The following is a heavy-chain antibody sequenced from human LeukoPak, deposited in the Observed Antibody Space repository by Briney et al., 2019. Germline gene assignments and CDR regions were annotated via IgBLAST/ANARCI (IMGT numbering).Heavy chain of an antibody. CDR3: AKVIRNYDMAFDY. J-gene: IGHJ4*02. CDR2: ISNNGGYT. V-gene: IGHV3-23*01. CDR1: GFTFSSSA. D-gene: IGHD1-7*01. Sequence: GGSLRLSCAASGFTFSSSAMSWVRQAPGKWLEWVSAISNNGGYTYYADSVQGRFTISRDNSKSTLCLQMNSLRAEDTAVYHCAKVIRNYDMAFDYWGQGTLVTVSS.